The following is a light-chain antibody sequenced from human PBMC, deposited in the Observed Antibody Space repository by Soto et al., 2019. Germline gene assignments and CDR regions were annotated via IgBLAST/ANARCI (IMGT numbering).Light chain of an antibody. CDR2: GAS. Sequence: EIVLTQSPGTLSLSPGERATHSCRASQSVSSSYLAWYQHKPGQAPRFLIYGASSRATGIPDRFSGSGSGTDFTLTISRLEPEDFAVYYCQQYGSSSWTFGQGTKVDIK. V-gene: IGKV3-20*01. CDR3: QQYGSSSWT. J-gene: IGKJ1*01. CDR1: QSVSSSY.